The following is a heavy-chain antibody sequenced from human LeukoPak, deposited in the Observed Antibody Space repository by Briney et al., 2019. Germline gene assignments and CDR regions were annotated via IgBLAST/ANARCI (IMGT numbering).Heavy chain of an antibody. CDR3: AKGSRCSSTSCYMFDFDY. D-gene: IGHD2-2*02. Sequence: GGSLRLSCAASGFTFSSYGMHWVRQAPGKGLEWVAFIRYDGSNKYYADSVKGRFTISRDNSKNTLYLQMNSLRAEDTAVYYCAKGSRCSSTSCYMFDFDYWAREPWSPSRQ. CDR1: GFTFSSYG. J-gene: IGHJ4*02. CDR2: IRYDGSNK. V-gene: IGHV3-30*02.